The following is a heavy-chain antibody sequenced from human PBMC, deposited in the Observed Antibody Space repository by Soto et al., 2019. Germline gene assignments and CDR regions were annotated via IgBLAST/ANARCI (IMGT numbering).Heavy chain of an antibody. Sequence: GGSLRLSCAASGFTFSSYSMNWVRQAPGKGLEWVSSISSSSSYIYYADSVKGRFTISRDNAKNSLYLQMNSLRAEDTAVYYCGKETEVINSTIFGGGGGDYGMDVWGQGTTVTVSS. V-gene: IGHV3-21*01. CDR3: GKETEVINSTIFGGGGGDYGMDV. CDR2: ISSSSSYI. CDR1: GFTFSSYS. J-gene: IGHJ6*02. D-gene: IGHD3-3*01.